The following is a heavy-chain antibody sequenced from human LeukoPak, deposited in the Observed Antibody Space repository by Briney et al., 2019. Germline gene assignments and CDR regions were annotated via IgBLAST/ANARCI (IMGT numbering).Heavy chain of an antibody. D-gene: IGHD3-10*01. CDR1: GGTFSSYA. CDR2: IIPIFGTA. Sequence: GASVKVSCKASGGTFSSYAISWMRQAPGQGLEWMGGIIPIFGTANYAQKFQGRVTITADESTSTAYMELSSLRSEDTAVYYCARGYVRGVINYYYYYMDVWGKGTTVTISS. V-gene: IGHV1-69*13. J-gene: IGHJ6*03. CDR3: ARGYVRGVINYYYYYMDV.